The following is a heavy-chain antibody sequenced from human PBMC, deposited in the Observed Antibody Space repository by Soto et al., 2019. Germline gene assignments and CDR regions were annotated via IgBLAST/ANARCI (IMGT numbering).Heavy chain of an antibody. CDR1: EFTFSSYA. CDR2: ISGSGGST. D-gene: IGHD6-13*01. CDR3: AKGSRIAAAGARQGFDY. Sequence: GGSLRLSCAASEFTFSSYAMSWVRQAPGKGLEWVSAISGSGGSTYYADSVKGRFTISRDNSKNTLYLQMNSLRAEDTAVYYCAKGSRIAAAGARQGFDYWGQGTLVTVSS. V-gene: IGHV3-23*01. J-gene: IGHJ4*02.